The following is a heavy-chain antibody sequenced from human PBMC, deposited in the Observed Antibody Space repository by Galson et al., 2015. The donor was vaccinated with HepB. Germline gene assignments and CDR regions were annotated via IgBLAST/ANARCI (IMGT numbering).Heavy chain of an antibody. CDR1: GFTFSNFW. D-gene: IGHD4-17*01. CDR3: ARAIYGDWGSDAFDI. CDR2: IKPAGSEK. V-gene: IGHV3-7*01. Sequence: ALRLSCAASGFTFSNFWMSWGRQAPGKGLEWVANIKPAGSEKHYVDSVKGRFTISRDNVKNSLYLQMSSLRDEDTAEYYCARAIYGDWGSDAFDIWGQGAMVTASS. J-gene: IGHJ3*02.